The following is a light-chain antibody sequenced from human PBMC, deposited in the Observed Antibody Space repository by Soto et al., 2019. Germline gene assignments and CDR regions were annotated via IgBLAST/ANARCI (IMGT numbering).Light chain of an antibody. J-gene: IGKJ4*01. CDR1: QSVSSY. Sequence: EIVLTQSPATLSLSPGERATLSCRASQSVSSYLAWYQQKPGQAPRLLIYDASNRATGIPARFSGSGSGTDFTLTISRLEPEDFAVYYCHQRRNWPLTFGGGTKVEIK. V-gene: IGKV3-11*01. CDR3: HQRRNWPLT. CDR2: DAS.